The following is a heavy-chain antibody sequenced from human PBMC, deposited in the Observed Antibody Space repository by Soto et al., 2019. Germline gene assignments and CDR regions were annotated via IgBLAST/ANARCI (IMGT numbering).Heavy chain of an antibody. V-gene: IGHV3-23*01. Sequence: EVLLLESGGGLVQPGGSLRLSCAASGFTFSNYAMSWVRQAPGKGLEWVSGISGSGGGTDYADSVKGRFTISRDNSKNTLYLQMNSLRAEDTAVYYCAEVGTYDFWSGYDSAFDIWGQGTMVTVSS. CDR3: AEVGTYDFWSGYDSAFDI. CDR2: ISGSGGGT. D-gene: IGHD3-3*01. CDR1: GFTFSNYA. J-gene: IGHJ3*02.